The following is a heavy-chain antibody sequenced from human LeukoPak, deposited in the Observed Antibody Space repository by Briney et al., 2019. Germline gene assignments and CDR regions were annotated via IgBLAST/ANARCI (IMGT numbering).Heavy chain of an antibody. CDR1: GFTFSSYA. CDR3: AKHLYYDFWSGYRWFDP. Sequence: GSLRLSCAASGFTFSSYAMSWVRQAPGKGLEWVSAISGSDGSTYYADSVKGRFTISRDNSKNTLYLQMNSLRAEDTAVYYCAKHLYYDFWSGYRWFDPWGQGTLVTVSS. V-gene: IGHV3-23*01. CDR2: ISGSDGST. D-gene: IGHD3-3*01. J-gene: IGHJ5*02.